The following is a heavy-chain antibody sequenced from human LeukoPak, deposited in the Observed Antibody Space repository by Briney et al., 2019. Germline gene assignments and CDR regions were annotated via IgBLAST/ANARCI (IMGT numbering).Heavy chain of an antibody. J-gene: IGHJ3*02. Sequence: SETLSLTCTVSGGSISSYYWSWIRQPAGKGLEWIGRIYTSGSTNYNPSLKSRVTMSVDTSKNQFSLKLSSVTAADTAVYYCARSSHLHSRGWYAGAFDIWGQGTMVTVSS. V-gene: IGHV4-4*07. CDR1: GGSISSYY. CDR2: IYTSGST. CDR3: ARSSHLHSRGWYAGAFDI. D-gene: IGHD6-19*01.